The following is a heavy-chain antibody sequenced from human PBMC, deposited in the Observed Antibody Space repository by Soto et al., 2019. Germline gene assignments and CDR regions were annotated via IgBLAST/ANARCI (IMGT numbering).Heavy chain of an antibody. J-gene: IGHJ4*02. D-gene: IGHD3-22*01. V-gene: IGHV4-34*01. CDR3: AREYYFETNGYQFEY. CDR1: GGSISGYC. Sequence: KPSETLSLTCAVSGGSISGYCWSWIRQPPGKGLEWIGEINPSGSTKYNPSLGSRVTMSVDTSKNHLSVRLSSVTAADTAVYYCAREYYFETNGYQFEYWGQGTPVTVSS. CDR2: INPSGST.